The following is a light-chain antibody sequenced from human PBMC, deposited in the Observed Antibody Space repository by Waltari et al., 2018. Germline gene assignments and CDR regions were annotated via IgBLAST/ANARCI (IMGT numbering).Light chain of an antibody. CDR3: QQSYSTPLT. CDR1: QSILYRSSN. J-gene: IGKJ4*01. Sequence: DIVMTQSPDSLAVSLGERATINCKSSQSILYRSSNRNALAWYQQKPGKAPKLLIYAASSFQSGVPSRFSGSGSGTDFTLTISSLQPEDFATYYCQQSYSTPLTFGGGTKVEIK. CDR2: AAS. V-gene: IGKV1-39*01.